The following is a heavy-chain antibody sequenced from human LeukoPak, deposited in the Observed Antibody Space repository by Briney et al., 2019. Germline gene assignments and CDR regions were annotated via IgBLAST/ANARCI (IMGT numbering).Heavy chain of an antibody. J-gene: IGHJ3*02. Sequence: SETLSLTCAVSGGSISSYYWSWIRQPPGKGLEWIGEIYYSGSTNYNPSLKSRVTISVDTSKNQFSLKLSSVTAADTAVYYCARDRQQWLVRGAFDIWGQGTMVTVSS. CDR1: GGSISSYY. CDR3: ARDRQQWLVRGAFDI. V-gene: IGHV4-59*01. CDR2: IYYSGST. D-gene: IGHD6-19*01.